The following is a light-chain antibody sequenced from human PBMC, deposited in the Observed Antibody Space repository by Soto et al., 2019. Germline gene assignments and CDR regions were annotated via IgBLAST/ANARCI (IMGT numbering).Light chain of an antibody. J-gene: IGLJ1*01. CDR2: AVS. Sequence: QSALTQHASVSGSPGQSITISCTGTSSDVGGYNYVSWYQQHPGKAPKLMIFAVSNRPSGVSNRFSGSKSGNTASLTISGLQAADEADYYCSSYTSSITYVFGTGTKVTVL. CDR3: SSYTSSITYV. V-gene: IGLV2-14*01. CDR1: SSDVGGYNY.